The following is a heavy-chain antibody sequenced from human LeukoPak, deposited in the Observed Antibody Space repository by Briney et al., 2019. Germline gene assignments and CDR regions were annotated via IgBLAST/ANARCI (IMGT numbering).Heavy chain of an antibody. D-gene: IGHD5-18*01. V-gene: IGHV3-48*01. Sequence: GGSLRLSCTASGFTFGDYAMSWVRQAPGKGLEWVSYISSSSSTIYYADSVKGRFTISRDNAKNSLYLQMNSLRAEDTAVYYCARETAMGTYYYYYYMDVWGKGTTVTVSS. CDR3: ARETAMGTYYYYYYMDV. CDR1: GFTFGDYA. CDR2: ISSSSSTI. J-gene: IGHJ6*03.